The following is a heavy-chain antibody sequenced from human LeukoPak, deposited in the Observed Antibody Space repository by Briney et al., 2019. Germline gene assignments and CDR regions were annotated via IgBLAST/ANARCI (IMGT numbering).Heavy chain of an antibody. V-gene: IGHV4-38-2*02. CDR2: FYHSGGI. CDR3: ARAYGSGSYCPDY. D-gene: IGHD3-10*01. Sequence: SETLSLTCTVSGYSISSGYFWGWVRQPPGKGLEWIGSFYHSGGISYNPSLKSRVTISVDTSKNQFSLKLSSVTAADTAVYYCARAYGSGSYCPDYWGQGTLVTVSP. CDR1: GYSISSGYF. J-gene: IGHJ4*02.